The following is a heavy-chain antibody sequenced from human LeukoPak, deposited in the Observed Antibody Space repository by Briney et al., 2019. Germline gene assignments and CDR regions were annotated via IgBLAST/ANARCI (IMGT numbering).Heavy chain of an antibody. Sequence: PGGSLRLSCAASGFTFSDYAMSWVRQAPGKGLEWVSAISGSGHSTYYADSVKGRFTIFRDNSKNTLYLQMNSLKTEDTAVYYCTTENYDFWSGLSSTLYYYYMDVWGKGTTVTVSS. J-gene: IGHJ6*03. V-gene: IGHV3-23*01. CDR1: GFTFSDYA. D-gene: IGHD3-3*01. CDR3: TTENYDFWSGLSSTLYYYYMDV. CDR2: ISGSGHST.